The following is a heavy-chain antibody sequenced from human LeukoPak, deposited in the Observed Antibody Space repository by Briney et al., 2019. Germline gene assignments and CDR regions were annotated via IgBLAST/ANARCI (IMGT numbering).Heavy chain of an antibody. D-gene: IGHD3-3*01. CDR1: SESFSGYF. Sequence: SETLSLTCAIYSESFSGYFWSWIRQPPGKGLEWIGEINYSGSTNYNPSLKSRVTISIDTSKNQFSLKLSSVTAADTAVYYCARGTIFGVVITAYYYYYMDVWGKGTTVTVSS. V-gene: IGHV4-34*01. CDR2: INYSGST. J-gene: IGHJ6*03. CDR3: ARGTIFGVVITAYYYYYMDV.